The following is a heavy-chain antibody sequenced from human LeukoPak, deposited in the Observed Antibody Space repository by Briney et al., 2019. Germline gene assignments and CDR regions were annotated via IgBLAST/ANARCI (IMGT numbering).Heavy chain of an antibody. CDR3: ARTLTYCTNGVCYKSYYGMDV. CDR1: GYTFTSYA. CDR2: INTNTGNP. Sequence: EASVTVSFKASGYTFTSYAMNWVRQAPGQGLEWMGWINTNTGNPTYAQGFTGRFVFSLDTSVSTAYLQISSLKAEDTAVYYCARTLTYCTNGVCYKSYYGMDVWGQGTTVTVSS. D-gene: IGHD2-8*01. V-gene: IGHV7-4-1*02. J-gene: IGHJ6*02.